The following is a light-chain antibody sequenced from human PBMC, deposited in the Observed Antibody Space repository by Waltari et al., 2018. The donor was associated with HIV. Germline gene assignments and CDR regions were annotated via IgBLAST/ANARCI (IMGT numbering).Light chain of an antibody. CDR1: QIVSGDY. Sequence: VLTQSPATLSLSPGERATLSCRASQIVSGDYLAWYQQKPGQAPRLLIYGASTRATDVPERFSGSKSGTLFTLTINRLEPEDFAMYYCQQYGSSPCTFGRGTNRDIK. CDR2: GAS. CDR3: QQYGSSPCT. V-gene: IGKV3-20*01. J-gene: IGKJ2*02.